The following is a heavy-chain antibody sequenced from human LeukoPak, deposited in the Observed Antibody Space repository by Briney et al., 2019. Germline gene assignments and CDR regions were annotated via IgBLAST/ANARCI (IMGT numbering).Heavy chain of an antibody. D-gene: IGHD2-2*01. CDR2: INARGDT. V-gene: IGHV4-34*01. CDR3: ARGHVPAARGYNWFDP. CDR1: GWSFNDHY. J-gene: IGHJ5*02. Sequence: SETLSLTCAVYGWSFNDHYWNWIRQPPGKGLEWIGEINARGDTNFNPSLKSRVTISVDSSKNQFSLTLRSMIAADTAVYYCARGHVPAARGYNWFDPWGQGTLVTVSS.